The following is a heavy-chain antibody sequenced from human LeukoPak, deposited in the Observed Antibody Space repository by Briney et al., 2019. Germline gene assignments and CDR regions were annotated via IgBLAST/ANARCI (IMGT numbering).Heavy chain of an antibody. CDR3: ARFVGEPLNPGQFDFGVVRSPFDP. CDR2: IIPIFGTA. D-gene: IGHD3-3*01. CDR1: GGTFSSYA. Sequence: ASVKVSCKASGGTFSSYAISWVRQAPGQGLEWMGGIIPIFGTANYAQKFQGRVTITADESTSTAYMELSSLRSEDTAVYYCARFVGEPLNPGQFDFGVVRSPFDPWGQGTLVTVSS. J-gene: IGHJ5*02. V-gene: IGHV1-69*13.